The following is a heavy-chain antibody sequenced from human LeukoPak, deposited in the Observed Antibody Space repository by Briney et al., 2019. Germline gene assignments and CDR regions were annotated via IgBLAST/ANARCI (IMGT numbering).Heavy chain of an antibody. CDR1: GGSFSGYY. J-gene: IGHJ6*03. Sequence: SETLSLTCAVYGGSFSGYYWSWIRQPPGKRLEWIGEINHSGSTNYNPSLKSRVTISVDTSKNQFSLKLSSVTAADTAVYYCAATSGWYPKVFYYYMDVWGKGTTVTVSS. D-gene: IGHD6-19*01. CDR2: INHSGST. CDR3: AATSGWYPKVFYYYMDV. V-gene: IGHV4-34*01.